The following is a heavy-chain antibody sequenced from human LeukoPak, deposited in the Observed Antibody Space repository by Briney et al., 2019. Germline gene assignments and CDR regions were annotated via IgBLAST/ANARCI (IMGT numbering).Heavy chain of an antibody. D-gene: IGHD6-13*01. V-gene: IGHV4-59*01. CDR2: ISNSGII. J-gene: IGHJ4*02. Sequence: SETLSLTCTVSDGSISTYYWNWIRQPPGKGLEWIGYISNSGIITYNPSLKSRVTISVDTSKSQFSLKLNSVTAADTAVYFCARSGGYSSSWSLWGQGTLVTVSS. CDR1: DGSISTYY. CDR3: ARSGGYSSSWSL.